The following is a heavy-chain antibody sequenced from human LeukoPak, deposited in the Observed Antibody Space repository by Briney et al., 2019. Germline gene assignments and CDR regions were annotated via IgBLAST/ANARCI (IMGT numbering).Heavy chain of an antibody. J-gene: IGHJ6*02. V-gene: IGHV1-2*06. Sequence: ASVKVSCKASGYTLTDYYMHWVRQAPGQGLEWMGRINPNSGGTNYAQKFQGRVTMTRDTSISTVYMELSRLRSDDTAVYYCATGATRSRYYYYGMDVWGQGTTVTVSS. CDR1: GYTLTDYY. CDR2: INPNSGGT. D-gene: IGHD1-26*01. CDR3: ATGATRSRYYYYGMDV.